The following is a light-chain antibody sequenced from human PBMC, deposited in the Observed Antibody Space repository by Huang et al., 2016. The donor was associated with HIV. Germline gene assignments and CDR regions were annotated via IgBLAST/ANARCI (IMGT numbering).Light chain of an antibody. CDR1: QSVGSV. CDR3: QQRSNWHPLS. J-gene: IGKJ4*01. Sequence: EIVLTQSPATLSLSPGEKATLSCRASQSVGSVAWYQQKPGQAARPLIYDVANRATGIPARFSGSGPGTDFTLTISSLEPEDFAVYYCQQRSNWHPLSFGGGTKVEIK. V-gene: IGKV3D-11*02. CDR2: DVA.